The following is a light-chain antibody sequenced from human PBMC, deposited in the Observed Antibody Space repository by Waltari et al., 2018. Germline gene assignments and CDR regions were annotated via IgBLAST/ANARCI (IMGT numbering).Light chain of an antibody. CDR1: QSVSSN. CDR3: QQYNNWPPWT. Sequence: EIVMTQSPATLSVSPGERAPLSCRASQSVSSNLAWYQQKPGQAPRLLIYGASTRATGIPARFSGSGSGTEITLTISSMQSEDFAVYYCQQYNNWPPWTFGQGTKVEIK. J-gene: IGKJ1*01. CDR2: GAS. V-gene: IGKV3-15*01.